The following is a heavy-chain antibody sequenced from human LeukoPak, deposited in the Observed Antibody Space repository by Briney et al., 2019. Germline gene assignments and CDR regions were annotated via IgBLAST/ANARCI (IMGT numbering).Heavy chain of an antibody. D-gene: IGHD5-12*01. J-gene: IGHJ4*02. Sequence: GGSLRLSCAASGFTFSSYAMSWVRQAPGKGLEWASTISTSGGSTYYADSVKGRFTISRDNSKNTLYLQMNSLRAEDTAVYYCANERVDIVATVGYWGQGTLVTVSS. CDR3: ANERVDIVATVGY. CDR1: GFTFSSYA. CDR2: ISTSGGST. V-gene: IGHV3-23*01.